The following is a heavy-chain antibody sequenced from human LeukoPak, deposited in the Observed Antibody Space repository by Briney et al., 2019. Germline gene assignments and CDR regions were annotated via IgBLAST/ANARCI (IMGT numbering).Heavy chain of an antibody. CDR1: GFTFSSYS. V-gene: IGHV3-21*01. J-gene: IGHJ3*02. D-gene: IGHD6-6*01. CDR3: ARGNEYSSRDDAFDI. CDR2: ISSSSSYI. Sequence: GGSLRLSCAASGFTFSSYSMNWVCQAPGKGLEWVSSISSSSSYIYYADSVKGRFTISRDNAKNSLYLQMNSLRAEDTAVYYCARGNEYSSRDDAFDIWGQGTMVTVSS.